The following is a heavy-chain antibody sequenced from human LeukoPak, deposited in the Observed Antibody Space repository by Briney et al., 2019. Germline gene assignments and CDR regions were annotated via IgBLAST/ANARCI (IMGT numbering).Heavy chain of an antibody. CDR1: GYTFTDYY. V-gene: IGHV1-2*02. J-gene: IGHJ6*03. CDR3: ARGGTTIFGVVDYYMDV. CDR2: INPNNDDT. Sequence: ASVKVSCKASGYTFTDYYMHWVRQAPGQGLEWMGWINPNNDDTNYAQKFQGRVTMTRDTSISTAYMELSSLRSDDSAVFYCARGGTTIFGVVDYYMDVWGKGTTVTVSS. D-gene: IGHD3-3*01.